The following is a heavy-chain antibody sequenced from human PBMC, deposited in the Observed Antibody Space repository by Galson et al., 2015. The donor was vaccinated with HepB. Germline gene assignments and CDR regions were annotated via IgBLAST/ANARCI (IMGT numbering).Heavy chain of an antibody. CDR3: AKVFPEKTDGWYRQALYYFDC. Sequence: SLRLSCAASGFTFSYYAMSWVRQAPGKGLEWVSAITPSGDNTYSADSMKGRFTISRDNSQNTLFLQMNSLRADDTAIYFCAKVFPEKTDGWYRQALYYFDCWGQGTRVTVSS. CDR1: GFTFSYYA. V-gene: IGHV3-23*01. J-gene: IGHJ4*02. CDR2: ITPSGDNT. D-gene: IGHD6-19*01.